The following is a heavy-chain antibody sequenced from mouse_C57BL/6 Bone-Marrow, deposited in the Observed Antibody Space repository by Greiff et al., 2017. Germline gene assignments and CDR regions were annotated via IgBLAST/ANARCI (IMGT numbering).Heavy chain of an antibody. V-gene: IGHV3-6*01. CDR2: ISYDGSN. J-gene: IGHJ3*01. Sequence: EVKLQESGPGLVKPSQSLSLTCSVTGYSITSGYYWNWIRQFPGNKLEWMGYISYDGSNNYNPSLKNRISITRDTSKNQFFLKLNSVTTEDTATYYCARGPQAQATGLAYWGQGTLVTVSA. CDR3: ARGPQAQATGLAY. CDR1: GYSITSGYY. D-gene: IGHD3-2*02.